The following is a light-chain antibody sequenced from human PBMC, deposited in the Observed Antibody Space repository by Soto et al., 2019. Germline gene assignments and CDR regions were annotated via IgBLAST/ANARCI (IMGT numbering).Light chain of an antibody. CDR1: QSINSW. J-gene: IGKJ3*01. Sequence: DVQMTQSPSTLSASVGDIVTITCRASQSINSWLAWYQQKPGKAPKLLIYDASSLESGVPSRFSGSGSGTEFTLTISSLQPDDFATYFCQQYDSYSFTFGPGTKVDIK. CDR3: QQYDSYSFT. CDR2: DAS. V-gene: IGKV1-5*01.